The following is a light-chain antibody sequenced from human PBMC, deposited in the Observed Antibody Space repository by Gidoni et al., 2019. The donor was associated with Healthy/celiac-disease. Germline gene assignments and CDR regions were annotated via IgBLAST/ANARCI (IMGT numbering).Light chain of an antibody. CDR3: QQSYSTPQT. V-gene: IGKV1-39*01. CDR2: AAS. J-gene: IGKJ1*01. CDR1: QSISSY. Sequence: DIQMTQSPSSLSASVGDRVTITCRASQSISSYLNWYQQKPGKAPKLLIYAASSLKSWVPSRFSGSGSGKDFTLTISSLQPEDFATYYCQQSYSTPQTFGQGTKVEIK.